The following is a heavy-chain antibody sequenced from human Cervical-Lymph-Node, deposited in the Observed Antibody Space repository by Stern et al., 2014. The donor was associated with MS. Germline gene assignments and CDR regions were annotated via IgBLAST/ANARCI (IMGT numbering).Heavy chain of an antibody. J-gene: IGHJ4*02. CDR1: GFTFDDYA. CDR3: AKGGTAMVRSTQDY. Sequence: EVQLVESGGGLVQPGRSLRLSCAASGFTFDDYAMPWVRQAPGKGLEWVSGISWNSGSIGYADSVKGRFTISRDNAKNSLYLQMNSLRAEDTALYYCAKGGTAMVRSTQDYWGQGTLVTVSS. V-gene: IGHV3-9*01. CDR2: ISWNSGSI. D-gene: IGHD5-18*01.